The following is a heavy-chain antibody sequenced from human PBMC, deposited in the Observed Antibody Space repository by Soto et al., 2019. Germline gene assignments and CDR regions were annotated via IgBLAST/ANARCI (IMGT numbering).Heavy chain of an antibody. D-gene: IGHD3-10*01. CDR1: GYTFTGYY. J-gene: IGHJ4*02. CDR2: INPNSGGT. Sequence: QVQLVQSGAEVKKPGASVKVSCKASGYTFTGYYMHWVRQAPGQGLEWMGWINPNSGGTNYAQKFQGRVTMTRDTSISTAYMELSRLRSDDTAVYYCARETSYYYGSGSLDYWGQGTLVTVSS. CDR3: ARETSYYYGSGSLDY. V-gene: IGHV1-2*02.